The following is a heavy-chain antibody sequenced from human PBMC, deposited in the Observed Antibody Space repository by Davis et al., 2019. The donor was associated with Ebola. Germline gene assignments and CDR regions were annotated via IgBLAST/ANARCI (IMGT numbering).Heavy chain of an antibody. J-gene: IGHJ4*01. Sequence: AASVKVSCKASGYKFTGYYIHWVRQATGQGLEWMGWMNPNSGNTGYAQQFQDRITMTRNISTGTAYMELNSLRSEDTAVYYCARRVGARSGFDYWGQGTLVTVSS. CDR2: MNPNSGNT. CDR1: GYKFTGYY. CDR3: ARRVGARSGFDY. V-gene: IGHV1-8*02. D-gene: IGHD1-26*01.